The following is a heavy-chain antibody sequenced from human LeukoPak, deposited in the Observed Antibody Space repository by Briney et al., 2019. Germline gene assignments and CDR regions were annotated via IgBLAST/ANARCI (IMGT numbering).Heavy chain of an antibody. V-gene: IGHV1-2*02. CDR3: ARYRITIFGVVISNFDY. CDR1: GYSFTTYA. D-gene: IGHD3-3*01. J-gene: IGHJ4*02. Sequence: GASVKVSCKASGYSFTTYAINWVRQAPGQGLEWMGWINPNSGGTNYAQKFQGRVTMTRDTSISTAYMELSRLRSDDTAVYYCARYRITIFGVVISNFDYWGQGTLVTVSS. CDR2: INPNSGGT.